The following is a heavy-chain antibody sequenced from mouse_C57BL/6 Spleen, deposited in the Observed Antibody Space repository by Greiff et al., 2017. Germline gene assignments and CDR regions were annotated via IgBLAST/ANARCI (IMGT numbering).Heavy chain of an antibody. D-gene: IGHD2-2*01. CDR2: ISSGSSTI. Sequence: DVKLVESGGGLVKPGGSLKLSCAASGFTFSDYGMHWVRQAPEKGLEWVAYISSGSSTIYYADTVKGRFTISRDNAKNTLFLQMTSLRSEDTAMYYCARGGYDVAMDYWGQGTSVTVSS. CDR1: GFTFSDYG. V-gene: IGHV5-17*01. CDR3: ARGGYDVAMDY. J-gene: IGHJ4*01.